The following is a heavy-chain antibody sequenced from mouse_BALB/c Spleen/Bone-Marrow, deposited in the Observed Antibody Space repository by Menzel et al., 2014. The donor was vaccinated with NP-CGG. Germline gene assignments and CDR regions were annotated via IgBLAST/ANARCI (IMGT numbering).Heavy chain of an antibody. CDR2: ISDGGSYT. Sequence: DVHLVESGGGLVKPGGPLKLSCAASGFTFSDYYMYWVRQTPEKRLEWVATISDGGSYTYYPDSVKGRFTISRDNAKNNLYLQMSSPKSEDTAMYCCARDYDYAMDYWGQGTSVTVSS. CDR3: ARDYDYAMDY. CDR1: GFTFSDYY. D-gene: IGHD2-12*01. V-gene: IGHV5-4*02. J-gene: IGHJ4*01.